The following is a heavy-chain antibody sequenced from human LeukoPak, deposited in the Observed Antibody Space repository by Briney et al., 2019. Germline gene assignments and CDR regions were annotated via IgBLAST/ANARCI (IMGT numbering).Heavy chain of an antibody. J-gene: IGHJ2*01. CDR2: MYYSGST. V-gene: IGHV4-59*12. CDR3: ARNWYFDL. CDR1: GGSISSYY. Sequence: SETLSLTCTVSGGSISSYYWSWIRQPPGKGLEWIGYMYYSGSTNYNPSLKSRVTMSLDTSNNQFSLKLSSVTAAVTAVYYCARNWYFDLWGRGTLVTVSS.